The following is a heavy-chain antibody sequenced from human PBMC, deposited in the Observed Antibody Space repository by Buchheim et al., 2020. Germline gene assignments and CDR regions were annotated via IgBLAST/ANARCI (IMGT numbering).Heavy chain of an antibody. D-gene: IGHD3-9*01. Sequence: QVQLVQSGAEVKKPGSSVKVSCKASGGTFSSYTISWVRQAPGQGLEWMGRIIPILGIANYAQKFQGRVTITADKSTRPAYMELSSLRSEDTAVYYCARSDYDILTGYDYYYYGMDVWGQGTT. CDR1: GGTFSSYT. J-gene: IGHJ6*02. CDR3: ARSDYDILTGYDYYYYGMDV. V-gene: IGHV1-69*02. CDR2: IIPILGIA.